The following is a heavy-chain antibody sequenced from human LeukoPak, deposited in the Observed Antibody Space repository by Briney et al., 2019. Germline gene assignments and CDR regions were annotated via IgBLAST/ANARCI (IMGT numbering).Heavy chain of an antibody. D-gene: IGHD6-13*01. CDR2: ISAYNGNT. CDR1: GYTFTSYG. Sequence: ASVKVSCKASGYTFTSYGISWVRQAPGQGLEWMGWISAYNGNTNYAQKLRGRVTMTTDTSTSTAYMELRSLRSDDTAVYYCARVKLSSSWYSYYYYYGMDVWGQGTTVTVSS. J-gene: IGHJ6*02. CDR3: ARVKLSSSWYSYYYYYGMDV. V-gene: IGHV1-18*01.